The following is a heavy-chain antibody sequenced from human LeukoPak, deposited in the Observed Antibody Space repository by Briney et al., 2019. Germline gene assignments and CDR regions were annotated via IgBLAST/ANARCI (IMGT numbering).Heavy chain of an antibody. CDR3: ARSRGSGSYYSYYFDY. Sequence: PGGSLRLSCAASGFTFSSNYMSWVRQAPGKGLEWVSVIYSGGSTYYADSVKGRFTISRDNSENTLYLQMNSLRAEDTAVYYCARSRGSGSYYSYYFDYWGQGTLVTVSS. V-gene: IGHV3-53*01. CDR1: GFTFSSNY. D-gene: IGHD3-10*01. J-gene: IGHJ4*02. CDR2: IYSGGST.